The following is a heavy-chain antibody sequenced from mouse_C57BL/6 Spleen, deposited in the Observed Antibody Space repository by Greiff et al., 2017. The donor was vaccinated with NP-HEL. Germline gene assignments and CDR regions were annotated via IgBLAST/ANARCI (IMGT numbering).Heavy chain of an antibody. CDR1: GYTFTSYW. J-gene: IGHJ4*01. CDR2: IDPSDSYT. V-gene: IGHV1-50*01. Sequence: VQLQQPGAELVKPGASVKLSCKASGYTFTSYWMQWVKQRPGQGLEWIGEIDPSDSYTNYNQKFKGKATLTVDTSSSTAYMQLSSLTSEDSAVYYCAKRGQLSLYYAMDYWGQGTSVTVSS. D-gene: IGHD3-2*02. CDR3: AKRGQLSLYYAMDY.